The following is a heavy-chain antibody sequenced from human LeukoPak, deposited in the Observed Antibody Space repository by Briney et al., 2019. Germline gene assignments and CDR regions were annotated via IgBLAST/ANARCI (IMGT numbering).Heavy chain of an antibody. J-gene: IGHJ4*02. CDR1: RFTFSSYW. D-gene: IGHD3-3*01. CDR3: ARYYDFWSGYYRGIDY. V-gene: IGHV3-7*01. Sequence: GGSLRFSCAASRFTFSSYWMSWVRQAPGKGLEWVANIKQDGREKYYVDSVKGRFTISRDNAKNSLYLQMNSLRAEDTAVYYCARYYDFWSGYYRGIDYWGQGTLVTVSS. CDR2: IKQDGREK.